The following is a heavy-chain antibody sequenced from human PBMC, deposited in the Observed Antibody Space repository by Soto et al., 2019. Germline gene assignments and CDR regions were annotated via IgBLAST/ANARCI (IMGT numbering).Heavy chain of an antibody. CDR1: GGTFSSYA. CDR3: ARSQGSSTSLEIYYYYYYGMDV. D-gene: IGHD2-2*01. J-gene: IGHJ6*02. V-gene: IGHV1-69*01. CDR2: IIPISGTA. Sequence: QVQLVQSGAEVKKPGSSVKVSCKASGGTFSSYAISWVRQAPGQGLEWMGGIIPISGTANYAQKLQGRVTITADESTSTAYMELSSLRSEDTAVYYCARSQGSSTSLEIYYYYYYGMDVWGQGTTVTVSS.